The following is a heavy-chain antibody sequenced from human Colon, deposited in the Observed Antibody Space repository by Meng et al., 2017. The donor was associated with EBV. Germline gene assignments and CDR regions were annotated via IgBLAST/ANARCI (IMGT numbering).Heavy chain of an antibody. Sequence: QASGPGLVKPSQTLSLTCTVSGGSISSGNRYWSWIRQHPGKGLEYIGYIYYSGSTYYNPSLKSRVIISVDTSKNQFSLRLNSVTAADTAVYYCASLYGDSSVWYLDLWGRGTLVTVSS. CDR1: GGSISSGNRY. V-gene: IGHV4-31*03. J-gene: IGHJ2*01. D-gene: IGHD4-17*01. CDR3: ASLYGDSSVWYLDL. CDR2: IYYSGST.